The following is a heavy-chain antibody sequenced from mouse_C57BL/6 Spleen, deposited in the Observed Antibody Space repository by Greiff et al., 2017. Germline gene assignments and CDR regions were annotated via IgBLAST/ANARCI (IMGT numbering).Heavy chain of an antibody. CDR3: ARSDYGSSYWYFDV. CDR2: IDPNSGGT. V-gene: IGHV1-72*01. CDR1: GYTFTSYW. Sequence: VQLQQPGAELVKPGASVKLSCKASGYTFTSYWMHWVKQRPGRGLEWIGRIDPNSGGTKYNEQFKGKATLTVDKPSSTAYMQLSSLTSEDAAVYYCARSDYGSSYWYFDVWGTGTTVTVSS. J-gene: IGHJ1*03. D-gene: IGHD1-1*01.